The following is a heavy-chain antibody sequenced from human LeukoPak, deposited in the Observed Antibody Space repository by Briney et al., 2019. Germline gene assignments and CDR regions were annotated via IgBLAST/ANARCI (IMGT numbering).Heavy chain of an antibody. CDR3: ARDGISLSYFYGMDV. Sequence: GSLRLSCAASGFTFSSYTMNWVRQAPGKGLEWVSSISSGSSYIYYADSVKGRFTISRDNSKNTLYLQMNSLRAEDTAVHYCARDGISLSYFYGMDVWGQGTTVTVSS. CDR2: ISSGSSYI. J-gene: IGHJ6*02. D-gene: IGHD2/OR15-2a*01. CDR1: GFTFSSYT. V-gene: IGHV3-21*04.